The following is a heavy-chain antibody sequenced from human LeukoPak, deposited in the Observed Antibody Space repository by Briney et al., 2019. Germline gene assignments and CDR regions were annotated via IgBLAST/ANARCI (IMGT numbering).Heavy chain of an antibody. CDR2: INAGNGKA. V-gene: IGHV1-3*01. CDR3: ARGYYDLLTGHVVTYYFDY. CDR1: GYIFTNYA. D-gene: IGHD3-9*01. J-gene: IGHJ4*02. Sequence: ASVKVSCKASGYIFTNYAIHWVRQAPGQRLEWMGWINAGNGKANYSQKFRGRVTPIRDTSASTAYMELSSLRSADTAVYYCARGYYDLLTGHVVTYYFDYWGQGTLVTVSS.